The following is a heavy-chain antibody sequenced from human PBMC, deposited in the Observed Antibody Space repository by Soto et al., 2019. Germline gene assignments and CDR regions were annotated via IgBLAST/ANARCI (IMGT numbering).Heavy chain of an antibody. Sequence: QVQLQESGPGLVKPSETLSLTCTVSGGSINNYYWVWLRQPPGEGLEWLGHMYYSGDTDYNPSLKSRVAISVDTSKNRFSLRLTSVTAADTAVYYCARGDWNDYFYNGMDVWGQGTTVIVAS. V-gene: IGHV4-59*01. D-gene: IGHD1-1*01. CDR3: ARGDWNDYFYNGMDV. CDR2: MYYSGDT. J-gene: IGHJ6*02. CDR1: GGSINNYY.